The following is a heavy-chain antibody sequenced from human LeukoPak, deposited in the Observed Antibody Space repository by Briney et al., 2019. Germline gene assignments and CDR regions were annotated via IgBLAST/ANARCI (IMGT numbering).Heavy chain of an antibody. CDR2: IYYSGTT. J-gene: IGHJ4*02. V-gene: IGHV4-61*01. Sequence: SETLSLTCTVSGGSISSSYYWSWIRQPPGKGLEWIGYIYYSGTTNYNPSLKSRVTISVDTSKNQFSLKLSSATAADTAVYYCARGVYIAAAQYGYWGQGTLVTVSS. D-gene: IGHD6-13*01. CDR1: GGSISSSYY. CDR3: ARGVYIAAAQYGY.